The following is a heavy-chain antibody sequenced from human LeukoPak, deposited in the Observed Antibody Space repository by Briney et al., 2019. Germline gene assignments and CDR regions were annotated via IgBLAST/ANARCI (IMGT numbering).Heavy chain of an antibody. D-gene: IGHD3-3*01. CDR2: INPNSGGT. V-gene: IGHV1-2*02. J-gene: IGHJ3*02. Sequence: ASVKVSCKASGYTFTGYYMHWVRQAPGQGLEWMGWINPNSGGTNYAQKFQGRVTMTRDTSISTAYMELSRLRSDDTAVYYCARVRFLEWSNDAFDIWGQGTMVTVSS. CDR1: GYTFTGYY. CDR3: ARVRFLEWSNDAFDI.